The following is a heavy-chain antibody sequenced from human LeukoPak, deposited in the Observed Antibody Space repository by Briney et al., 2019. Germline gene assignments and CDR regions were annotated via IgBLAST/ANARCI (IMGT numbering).Heavy chain of an antibody. D-gene: IGHD2-21*01. CDR2: FDPERGET. CDR3: ATGSIVYDY. Sequence: ASVNVSCKVSGHTLTEFSMEWVRQAPGKGLEWMGGFDPERGETIYAQKFQGRITMTEDTSTDTAYMELCSLTSEDTAVYYCATGSIVYDYWGQGTLVTVSS. J-gene: IGHJ4*02. V-gene: IGHV1-24*01. CDR1: GHTLTEFS.